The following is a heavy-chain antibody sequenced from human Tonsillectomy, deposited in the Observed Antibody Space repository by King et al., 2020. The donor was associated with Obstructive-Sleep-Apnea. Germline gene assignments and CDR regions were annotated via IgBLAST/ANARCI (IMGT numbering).Heavy chain of an antibody. CDR2: ISYGGTKK. Sequence: VQLVESGGNVVQPGKSLRLSCAASGFTFSSYAMHWVRQAPGKGLEWVAVISYGGTKKYYADSVKGRFTISRDKSKNTLYLQMNSLRAEDTAVYYCARDADWNPYYFEHWGQGTPVTVSS. CDR1: GFTFSSYA. CDR3: ARDADWNPYYFEH. V-gene: IGHV3-30*04. D-gene: IGHD1-1*01. J-gene: IGHJ4*02.